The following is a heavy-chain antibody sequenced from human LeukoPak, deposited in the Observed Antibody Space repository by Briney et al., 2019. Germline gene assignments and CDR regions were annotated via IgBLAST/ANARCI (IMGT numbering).Heavy chain of an antibody. D-gene: IGHD3-22*01. Sequence: PGRSLRLSCAASGFTFSSYAMHWVRQAPGKGLEWVAVISYDGSNKYYADSVKGRFTISRDNSKNTLYLQMNSLRAEDTAVYYCARDLSGYYDSSFDYWGQGTLVTVSS. CDR3: ARDLSGYYDSSFDY. V-gene: IGHV3-30-3*01. CDR1: GFTFSSYA. J-gene: IGHJ4*02. CDR2: ISYDGSNK.